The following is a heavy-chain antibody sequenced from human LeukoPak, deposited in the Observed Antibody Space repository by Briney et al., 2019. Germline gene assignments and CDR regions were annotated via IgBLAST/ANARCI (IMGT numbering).Heavy chain of an antibody. V-gene: IGHV3-74*01. CDR1: GFTFSNYW. Sequence: GGSLRLSCAASGFTFSNYWMHWGRQAPGKGLVWGSRINTDGSSTIYADSVKGRFTISRDNAKNTLYLQMTSLRAEDTAVYYCARVLVVAGTGAFDFWGQGTMVTVSS. CDR2: INTDGSST. CDR3: ARVLVVAGTGAFDF. J-gene: IGHJ3*01. D-gene: IGHD6-19*01.